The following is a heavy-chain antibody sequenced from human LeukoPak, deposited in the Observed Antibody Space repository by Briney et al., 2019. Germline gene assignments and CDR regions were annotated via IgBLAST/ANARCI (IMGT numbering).Heavy chain of an antibody. CDR2: IYYSGST. Sequence: SQTLSLTCTVSGGSISSGGYYWSWIRQHPGKGLEWIGYIYYSGSTNYNPSLKSRVTISVDTSKNQFSLKLSSVTAADTAVYYCARVVKDYGSGSYYHKYYYYYYGMDVWGQGTTVTVSS. D-gene: IGHD3-10*01. J-gene: IGHJ6*02. V-gene: IGHV4-31*03. CDR1: GGSISSGGYY. CDR3: ARVVKDYGSGSYYHKYYYYYYGMDV.